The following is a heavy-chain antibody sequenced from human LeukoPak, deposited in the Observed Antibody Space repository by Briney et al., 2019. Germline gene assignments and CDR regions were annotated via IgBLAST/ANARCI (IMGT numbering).Heavy chain of an antibody. CDR1: GFTFSSYG. Sequence: AGGSLRLSCAASGFTFSSYGMHWVRQAPGKGLEWVAFIRYDGSNKYYADSVKGRFTISRDNAKNSLYLQMNSLRAEDTAVYYCARDRVEGIAAAGNDYWGQGTLVTVSS. V-gene: IGHV3-30*02. CDR3: ARDRVEGIAAAGNDY. D-gene: IGHD6-13*01. CDR2: IRYDGSNK. J-gene: IGHJ4*02.